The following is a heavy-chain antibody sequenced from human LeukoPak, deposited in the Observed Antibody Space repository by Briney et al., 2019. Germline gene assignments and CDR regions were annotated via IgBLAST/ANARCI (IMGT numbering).Heavy chain of an antibody. CDR3: ATSSGTIFGVVMPFDY. CDR2: ISGSGGST. CDR1: GFTFSSYA. J-gene: IGHJ4*02. D-gene: IGHD3-3*01. V-gene: IGHV3-23*01. Sequence: GGSLRLSCAASGFTFSSYAMSWVRQAPGKGLEWVSAISGSGGSTYYADSVKGRFTISRDNSKNTLYLQMNSLRAEDTAVYYCATSSGTIFGVVMPFDYWGQGTLVTVSS.